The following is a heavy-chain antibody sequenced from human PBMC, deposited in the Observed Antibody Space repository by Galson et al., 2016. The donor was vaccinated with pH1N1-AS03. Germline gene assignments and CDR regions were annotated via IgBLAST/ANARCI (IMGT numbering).Heavy chain of an antibody. V-gene: IGHV3-48*01. CDR2: ITGGSDTI. J-gene: IGHJ4*02. Sequence: PRLSCAASGFTFRNYNLNWVRQAPGKGLEWISYITGGSDTIFYADSVRGRFTISRDNAKNSVFLQMNSLRPDDTAVYYCARGYCTCGSCYGQFDHWGQGTLVTVSS. CDR1: GFTFRNYN. CDR3: ARGYCTCGSCYGQFDH. D-gene: IGHD2-15*01.